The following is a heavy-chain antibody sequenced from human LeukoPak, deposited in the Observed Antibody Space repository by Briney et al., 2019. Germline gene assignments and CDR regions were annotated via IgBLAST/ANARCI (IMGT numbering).Heavy chain of an antibody. CDR3: ARARGYSYGRPHAFDI. V-gene: IGHV4-34*01. CDR1: GGSFSGYY. J-gene: IGHJ3*02. Sequence: KSSETLSLTCAVYGGSFSGYYWSWIRQPPGKGLEWIGEINHSGSTNYNPSLKSRVTISVDTSKNQFSLKLSSVTAADTAVYYCARARGYSYGRPHAFDIWGQGTMVTVSS. D-gene: IGHD5-18*01. CDR2: INHSGST.